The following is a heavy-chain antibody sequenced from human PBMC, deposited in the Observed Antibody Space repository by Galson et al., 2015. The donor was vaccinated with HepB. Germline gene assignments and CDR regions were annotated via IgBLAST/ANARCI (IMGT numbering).Heavy chain of an antibody. J-gene: IGHJ2*01. CDR3: ARVPGAPNWYFDL. Sequence: SLRLSCAASGFTFSSYWMHWVRQAPGKGLVWVSRISSDGRSTRYADSVKGRFTISRDNAKNTLYLQMNSLRAEDMAVYYCARVPGAPNWYFDLWGRGTLVTVSS. CDR1: GFTFSSYW. D-gene: IGHD3-10*01. CDR2: ISSDGRST. V-gene: IGHV3-74*01.